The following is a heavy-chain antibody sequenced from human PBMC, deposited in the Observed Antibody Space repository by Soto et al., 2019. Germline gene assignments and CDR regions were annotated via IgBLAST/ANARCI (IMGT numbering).Heavy chain of an antibody. J-gene: IGHJ4*02. D-gene: IGHD3-22*01. Sequence: GASVKVSCKASGYTFTSYGISWVRQAPGQGLEWMGWISAYNGNTNYAQKLQGRVTMTTDTSTSTAYMELRSLRSDDTAVYYCARDNYYDSSGYYFTNWGQGTLVTVSS. CDR3: ARDNYYDSSGYYFTN. CDR2: ISAYNGNT. V-gene: IGHV1-18*04. CDR1: GYTFTSYG.